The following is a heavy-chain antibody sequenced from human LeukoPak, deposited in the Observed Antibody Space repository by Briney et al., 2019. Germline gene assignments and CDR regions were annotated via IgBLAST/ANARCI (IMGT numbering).Heavy chain of an antibody. CDR1: GFTFSNAW. CDR2: IWYDGSNK. CDR3: ARDRNGNYGRWGFDY. V-gene: IGHV3-33*08. Sequence: GGSLRLSCAASGFTFSNAWMSWVRQAPGKGLEWVAVIWYDGSNKYYADSVKGRFTISRDNSKNTLYLQMNSQRAEDTAVYYCARDRNGNYGRWGFDYWGQGTLVTVSS. D-gene: IGHD4-17*01. J-gene: IGHJ4*02.